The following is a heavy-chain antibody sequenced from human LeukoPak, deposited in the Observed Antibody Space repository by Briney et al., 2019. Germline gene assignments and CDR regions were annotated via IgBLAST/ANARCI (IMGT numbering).Heavy chain of an antibody. CDR2: ISYDGSNK. CDR1: GFTFSSYG. D-gene: IGHD5-12*01. V-gene: IGHV3-30*03. Sequence: GGSLRLSCAASGFTFSSYGMHWVRQAPGKGLEWVAVISYDGSNKYYADSVKGRFTISRDNAKNSLYLQMNSLRAEDMAVYYCARAPGYRSFLDYWGQGTLVTVSS. CDR3: ARAPGYRSFLDY. J-gene: IGHJ4*02.